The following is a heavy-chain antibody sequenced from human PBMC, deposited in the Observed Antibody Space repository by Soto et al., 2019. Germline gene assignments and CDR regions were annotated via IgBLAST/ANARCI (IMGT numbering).Heavy chain of an antibody. CDR1: GGSISSYY. V-gene: IGHV4-59*08. D-gene: IGHD6-19*01. Sequence: SETLSLTCTVSGGSISSYYWSWIRQPPGKGLEWIGYIYYSGSTNYNPSLKSRVTISVDTPKNQFSLKLSSVTAVDTAVYYCAIAVAGHYFDYLGQGNLVTVS. CDR2: IYYSGST. CDR3: AIAVAGHYFDY. J-gene: IGHJ4*02.